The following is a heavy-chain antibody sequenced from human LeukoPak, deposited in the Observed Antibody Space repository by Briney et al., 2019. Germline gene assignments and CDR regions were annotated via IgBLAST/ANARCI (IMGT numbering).Heavy chain of an antibody. V-gene: IGHV3-21*01. CDR3: ARDTGSGYEEHFDY. CDR1: GFTFSSYS. J-gene: IGHJ4*02. Sequence: KPGGSLRLSCAASGFTFSSYSMNWVRQAPGKGLEWVASISSSGSYIYYADSVKGRFTISRDNSKNTLYLQLNSLRTETAAVYYYARDTGSGYEEHFDYWGKGTLVTVSS. CDR2: ISSSGSYI. D-gene: IGHD5-12*01.